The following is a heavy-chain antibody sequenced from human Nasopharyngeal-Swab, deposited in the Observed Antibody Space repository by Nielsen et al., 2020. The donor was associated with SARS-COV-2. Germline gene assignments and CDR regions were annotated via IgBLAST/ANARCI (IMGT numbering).Heavy chain of an antibody. D-gene: IGHD4-23*01. J-gene: IGHJ2*01. CDR2: ISYDGSNI. Sequence: GESLKISCAASGFTFSSYAMHWVRQAPGKGLEWVAVISYDGSNIYYADSVKGRFTISRDNSKNTLYLQMNSLRAEDTAVYYCASAYGGSYWYFDLWGRGTLVTVSS. V-gene: IGHV3-30-3*01. CDR3: ASAYGGSYWYFDL. CDR1: GFTFSSYA.